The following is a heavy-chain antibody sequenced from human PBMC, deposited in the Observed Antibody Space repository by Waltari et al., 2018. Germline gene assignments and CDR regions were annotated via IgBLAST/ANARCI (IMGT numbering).Heavy chain of an antibody. Sequence: QVQLQQWGAGLLKPSETLSLTCAVYGGSFSGYYWSWIRQPPGKGLEWIGEINHSGSHNYSPSLKSRVTISVATSKNQFSLKLSSVTAADTAVYYCARGPRWGYGSGRYFGGLYYFDYWGQGTLVTVSS. CDR3: ARGPRWGYGSGRYFGGLYYFDY. CDR2: INHSGSH. V-gene: IGHV4-34*01. J-gene: IGHJ4*02. CDR1: GGSFSGYY. D-gene: IGHD3-10*01.